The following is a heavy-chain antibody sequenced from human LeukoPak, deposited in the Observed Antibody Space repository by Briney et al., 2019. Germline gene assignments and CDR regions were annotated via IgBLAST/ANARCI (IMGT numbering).Heavy chain of an antibody. J-gene: IGHJ4*02. D-gene: IGHD3-16*01. CDR1: GFTFSTYG. Sequence: GRSLRLSCATSGFTFSTYGIHWVRQAPGKGLEWVAAIWPDGSYKYYADSVKGRFTISRDNSKNTVYLQMNTLRDEDTAVYYCARAVGPYDYWGQGTLVTVSS. CDR2: IWPDGSYK. V-gene: IGHV3-33*01. CDR3: ARAVGPYDY.